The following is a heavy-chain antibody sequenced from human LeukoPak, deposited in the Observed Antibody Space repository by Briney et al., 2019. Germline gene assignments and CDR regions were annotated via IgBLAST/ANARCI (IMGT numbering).Heavy chain of an antibody. D-gene: IGHD2-15*01. CDR1: GFQFRSSA. CDR3: TKVVVSGSGDYFDS. V-gene: IGHV3-23*01. Sequence: GGSLRLSCAASGFQFRSSAMAWVRLTPGKGLEWVSSISGSGETIHIADPVKGRFVISRDNSKNTLTLLMNRLGAGDTAVYYCTKVVVSGSGDYFDSWGQGTLSSSPQ. CDR2: ISGSGETI. J-gene: IGHJ4*02.